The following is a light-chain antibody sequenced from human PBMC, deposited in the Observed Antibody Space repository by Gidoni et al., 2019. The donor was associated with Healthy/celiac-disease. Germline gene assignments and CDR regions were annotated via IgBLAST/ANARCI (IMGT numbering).Light chain of an antibody. Sequence: DIQMTQSPSSLSASVGDRVTITCRASQSISSYLNWYQQKPGKAPKLLIYAASSLQSGVPPRFSGSGSGTDFTLTISSLQPEDFATYYCQQSYSTFFTFGPGTKVDIK. V-gene: IGKV1-39*01. J-gene: IGKJ3*01. CDR2: AAS. CDR1: QSISSY. CDR3: QQSYSTFFT.